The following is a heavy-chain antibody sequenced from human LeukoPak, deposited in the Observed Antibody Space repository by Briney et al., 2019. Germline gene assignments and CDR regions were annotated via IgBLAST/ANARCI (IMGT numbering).Heavy chain of an antibody. Sequence: KSSETLSLTCTVSGGSISSGGYYWSWIRQPPGKGLEWIGYIYHSGSTYYNPSLKSRVTISVDRSKNQFSLKLSSVTAADTAVYYCARDHFTVTTVYKLDVWGKGTTVTVSS. J-gene: IGHJ6*04. CDR2: IYHSGST. D-gene: IGHD4-11*01. CDR3: ARDHFTVTTVYKLDV. CDR1: GGSISSGGYY. V-gene: IGHV4-30-2*01.